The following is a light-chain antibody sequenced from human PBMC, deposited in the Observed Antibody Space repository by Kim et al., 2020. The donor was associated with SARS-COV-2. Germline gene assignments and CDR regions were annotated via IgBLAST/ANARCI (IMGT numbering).Light chain of an antibody. J-gene: IGKJ2*01. CDR1: QSVSRSY. V-gene: IGKV3D-7*01. CDR2: GAS. Sequence: PGERVTLSCRASQSVSRSYLTWYQQKPGQAPRLLIYGASTRATSIPARFSGSGSGTDFTLTISSLQPEDFAVYYCQQDYNLPSYTFGQGTKL. CDR3: QQDYNLPSYT.